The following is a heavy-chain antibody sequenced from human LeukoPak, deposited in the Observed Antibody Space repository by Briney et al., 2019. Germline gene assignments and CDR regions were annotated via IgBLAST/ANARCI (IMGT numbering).Heavy chain of an antibody. CDR2: IYYSGST. Sequence: KPSQTLSLTCTVSGGSISSGGYYWSWIRQHPGKGLGWIGYIYYSGSTYYNPSLKSRVTISVDTSKNQFSLKLSSVTAADTAVYYCARGDITIFGPLDAFDIWGQGTMVTVSS. J-gene: IGHJ3*02. V-gene: IGHV4-31*03. CDR3: ARGDITIFGPLDAFDI. D-gene: IGHD3-3*01. CDR1: GGSISSGGYY.